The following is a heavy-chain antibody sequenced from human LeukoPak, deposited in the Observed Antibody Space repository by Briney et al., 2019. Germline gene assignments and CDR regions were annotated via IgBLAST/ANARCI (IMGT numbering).Heavy chain of an antibody. CDR3: AKGGPMVSYYGMDV. Sequence: GGSLRLSCAASGFTFSSYAMSWVRQAPGKGLEWVSAISGSGGSTYYADSVKGRFTISRDNSKNTLYLQMNGLRAEDTAVYYCAKGGPMVSYYGMDVWGQGTTVTVSS. J-gene: IGHJ6*02. CDR1: GFTFSSYA. CDR2: ISGSGGST. V-gene: IGHV3-23*01. D-gene: IGHD3-10*01.